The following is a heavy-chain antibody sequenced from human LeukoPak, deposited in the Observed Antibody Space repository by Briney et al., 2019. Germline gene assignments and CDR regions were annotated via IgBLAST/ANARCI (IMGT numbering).Heavy chain of an antibody. J-gene: IGHJ4*02. CDR1: GFTFSSYA. Sequence: GGSLRLSCAASGFTFSSYAMTWVRQAPGKGLQWVSTIRATAGTTYYTDSVKGRFTISRDNSKNTVFLQMNSLRAEDTAVYYCAKGGSTSHYDYWGQGILVTASS. CDR3: AKGGSTSHYDY. CDR2: IRATAGTT. V-gene: IGHV3-23*01. D-gene: IGHD2-2*01.